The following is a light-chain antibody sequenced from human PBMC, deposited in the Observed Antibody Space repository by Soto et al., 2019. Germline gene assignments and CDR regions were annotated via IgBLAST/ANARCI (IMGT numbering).Light chain of an antibody. CDR2: EVS. Sequence: QSALTQPPSVSGSLGQSVTISCTGTSSDVGSYNSVSWYQQPPGTVPKLMIYEVSYRPSGVPDRFSGSKSGNTASLTISGLQAEDEADYYCSSYTTSNTYVFGTGTKLTVL. CDR1: SSDVGSYNS. CDR3: SSYTTSNTYV. J-gene: IGLJ1*01. V-gene: IGLV2-18*02.